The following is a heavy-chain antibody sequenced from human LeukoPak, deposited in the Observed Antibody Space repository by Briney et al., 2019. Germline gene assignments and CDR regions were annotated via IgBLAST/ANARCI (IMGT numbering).Heavy chain of an antibody. CDR2: ISGDGSNI. V-gene: IGHV3-21*01. CDR1: GFTFGVYS. J-gene: IGHJ5*01. CDR3: ARARDWFNS. Sequence: GGSLRLSCAASGFTFGVYSMNWIRQAPGKGLEWVSSISGDGSNIYYADSVRGRFTISRDNARNSLSLQMNSLRAEDTAVYYCARARDWFNSWGQGTLVTVSS.